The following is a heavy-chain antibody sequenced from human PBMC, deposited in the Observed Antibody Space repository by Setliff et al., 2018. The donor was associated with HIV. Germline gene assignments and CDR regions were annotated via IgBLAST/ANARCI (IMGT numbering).Heavy chain of an antibody. J-gene: IGHJ3*02. CDR2: IYYSGSN. V-gene: IGHV4-59*11. Sequence: SETLSLTCTVSGGSISSHYWSWLRQPPGKGLEWIGYIYYSGSNDCNPSLKNRVTISIDTSKNQVSLKLSSVTAADTAMYYCAREMATRFDAFDIWGQGTKVTVSS. CDR3: AREMATRFDAFDI. CDR1: GGSISSHY. D-gene: IGHD5-12*01.